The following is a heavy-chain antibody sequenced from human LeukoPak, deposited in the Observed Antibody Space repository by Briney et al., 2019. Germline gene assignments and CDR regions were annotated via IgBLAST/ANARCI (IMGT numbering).Heavy chain of an antibody. CDR3: AKDFPDGSRNWGFNY. D-gene: IGHD3-10*01. CDR2: IDTSRENT. J-gene: IGHJ4*02. Sequence: PGGSLRLSCAASGFTFSSHGMNWVRQAPGKGLEWVAYIDTSRENTYYTDSAKGRFTISRDNAKNSLFLQMYSLRAEDTAVYYCAKDFPDGSRNWGFNYWGQGTLVTVSS. CDR1: GFTFSSHG. V-gene: IGHV3-48*04.